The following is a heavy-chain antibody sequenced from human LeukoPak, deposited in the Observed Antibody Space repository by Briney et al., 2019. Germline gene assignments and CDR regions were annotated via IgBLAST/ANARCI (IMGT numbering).Heavy chain of an antibody. Sequence: GGSLRLSCAASGFTFDDHGMSWVRRAPGKGLEWVSGINWNAGRTGYADSVKGRFTISRDNAKNSLYLQMNSLRAEDTALYYCARGSGSYYDGLEDYWGQGTLVIVSS. CDR1: GFTFDDHG. CDR2: INWNAGRT. J-gene: IGHJ4*02. D-gene: IGHD1-26*01. CDR3: ARGSGSYYDGLEDY. V-gene: IGHV3-20*04.